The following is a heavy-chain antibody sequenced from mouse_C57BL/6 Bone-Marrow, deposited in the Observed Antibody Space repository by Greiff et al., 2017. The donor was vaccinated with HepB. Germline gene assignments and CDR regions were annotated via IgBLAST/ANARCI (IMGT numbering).Heavy chain of an antibody. D-gene: IGHD2-2*01. CDR1: GYTFTSYW. V-gene: IGHV1-59*01. Sequence: QVQLQQSGAELVRPGTSVKLSCKASGYTFTSYWMHWVKQRPGQGLEWIGVIDPSDSYTNYNQKFKGKATLTVDTSSSTAYMQLSSLTSEDSAVYYCAICLSSLYYGYDDYAMDYWGQGTSVTVSS. CDR3: AICLSSLYYGYDDYAMDY. J-gene: IGHJ4*01. CDR2: IDPSDSYT.